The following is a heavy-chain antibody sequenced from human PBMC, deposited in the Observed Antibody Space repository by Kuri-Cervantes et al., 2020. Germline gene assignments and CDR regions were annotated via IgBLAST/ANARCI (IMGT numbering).Heavy chain of an antibody. Sequence: GGSLRLSCAASGFTFSSYGMHWVRQAPGKGLERVAVIYYDGSNEYYVDSVKGRFTISRDNSKNTLYLQMNSLRAEDTAVYYCAKGACSGGSCSPDYWGQGTLVTVSS. V-gene: IGHV3-30*18. J-gene: IGHJ4*02. CDR2: IYYDGSNE. D-gene: IGHD2-15*01. CDR3: AKGACSGGSCSPDY. CDR1: GFTFSSYG.